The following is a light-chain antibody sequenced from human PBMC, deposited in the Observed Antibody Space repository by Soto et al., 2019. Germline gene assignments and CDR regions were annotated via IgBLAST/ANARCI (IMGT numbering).Light chain of an antibody. CDR1: QSVSSSY. Sequence: EIVLTQSPGTLSLSPGERATLSCRASQSVSSSYLGWYQQKPGQAPRLLIYGASSRATGIPDRFSGSGSGTDFTLTISRLEPEDFAVYYCQQYGSSPSFTVGPGTKVDIK. J-gene: IGKJ3*01. CDR3: QQYGSSPSFT. CDR2: GAS. V-gene: IGKV3-20*01.